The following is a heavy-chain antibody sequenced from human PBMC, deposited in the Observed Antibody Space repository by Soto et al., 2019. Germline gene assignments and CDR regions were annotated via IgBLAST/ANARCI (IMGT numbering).Heavy chain of an antibody. D-gene: IGHD3-22*01. CDR1: GYTFTSYD. Sequence: ASVKVSCKASGYTFTSYDINWVRQATGQGLEWMGWMNPNSGNTGYAQKFQGRVTMTRNTSISTAYMELSSLRSEDTAVYYCARDLGLEDGYYDDSSGYYFGRFELWGQGTMVTVPS. CDR2: MNPNSGNT. V-gene: IGHV1-8*01. J-gene: IGHJ3*01. CDR3: ARDLGLEDGYYDDSSGYYFGRFEL.